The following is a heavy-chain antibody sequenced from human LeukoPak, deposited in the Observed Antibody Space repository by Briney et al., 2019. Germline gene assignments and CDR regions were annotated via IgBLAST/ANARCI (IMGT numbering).Heavy chain of an antibody. Sequence: SVKVSCKASGGTFSSYTISWVRQAPGQGLEWMGRIIPILGIANYAKKFQGRVTITADKSTSTAYMELSSLRPEDTAVYYCARDGASANLGYWGQGTLVTVSS. CDR1: GGTFSSYT. CDR2: IIPILGIA. V-gene: IGHV1-69*04. D-gene: IGHD3-3*01. CDR3: ARDGASANLGY. J-gene: IGHJ4*02.